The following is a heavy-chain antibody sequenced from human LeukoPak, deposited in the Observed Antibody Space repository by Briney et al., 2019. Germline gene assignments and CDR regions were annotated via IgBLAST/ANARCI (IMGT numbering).Heavy chain of an antibody. V-gene: IGHV3-30*18. CDR1: GFTFSSYG. D-gene: IGHD3-16*02. CDR3: AKDGARDYDYVWESYRYTEAFGI. CDR2: ISYDGSNK. Sequence: GRSLRLSCAASGFTFSSYGMHWVRQAPGKGLEWVAVISYDGSNKYYADSVKGRFTISRDNSKNTLYLQMNSLRAEDTAVYYCAKDGARDYDYVWESYRYTEAFGIWGQGTMVTVSS. J-gene: IGHJ3*02.